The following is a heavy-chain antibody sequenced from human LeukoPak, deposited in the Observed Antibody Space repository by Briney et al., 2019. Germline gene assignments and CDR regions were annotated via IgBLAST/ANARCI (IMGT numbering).Heavy chain of an antibody. D-gene: IGHD3-10*01. CDR1: GFTVSSNY. J-gene: IGHJ4*02. CDR2: IYSGGST. CDR3: AFSGSSEDFDY. V-gene: IGHV3-66*01. Sequence: GGSLGLSCAASGFTVSSNYMSWVRQAPGKGLEWVSVIYSGGSTYYADSVKGRFTISRDNSKNTLYLQMNSLRAEDTAVYYCAFSGSSEDFDYWGQGTLVTVSS.